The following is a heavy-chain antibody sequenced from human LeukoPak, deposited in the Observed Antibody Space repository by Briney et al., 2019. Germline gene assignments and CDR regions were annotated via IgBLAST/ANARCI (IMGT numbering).Heavy chain of an antibody. Sequence: SETLSLTCTVSGGSISSYYWSWIRQPPGKGLEWIWYIYYSGSTNYNPSLKSRVTISVDTSKNQFSLKLSSVTAADTAVYYCARGYSSANWFDPWGQGTLVTVSS. CDR2: IYYSGST. D-gene: IGHD6-25*01. J-gene: IGHJ5*02. CDR1: GGSISSYY. V-gene: IGHV4-59*01. CDR3: ARGYSSANWFDP.